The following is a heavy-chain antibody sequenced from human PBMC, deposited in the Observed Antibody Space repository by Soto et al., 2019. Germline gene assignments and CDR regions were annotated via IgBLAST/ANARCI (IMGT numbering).Heavy chain of an antibody. J-gene: IGHJ3*02. CDR3: ARHGINGSYYDAFDI. CDR1: SCSSSGIHCH. CDR2: IKYSGTT. Sequence: SATLSLACTVFSCSSSGIHCHRGSTRQPPGKGLEWIASIKYSGTTFYNPSLKSRVTLSVDTSKNQFALKLSSVTAAETAVYYCARHGINGSYYDAFDIWGQGTMVT. D-gene: IGHD1-26*01. V-gene: IGHV4-39*01.